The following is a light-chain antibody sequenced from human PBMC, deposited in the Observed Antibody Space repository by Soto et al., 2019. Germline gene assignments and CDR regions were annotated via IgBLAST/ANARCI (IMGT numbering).Light chain of an antibody. CDR1: QSVSSSY. CDR3: HQYGSTPPYT. J-gene: IGKJ2*01. CDR2: GAS. V-gene: IGKV3-20*01. Sequence: EIVLTQSPGTLSLSPGERATLSCRASQSVSSSYLAWYQQKPCQAPRLLNYGASSSATGIQDSYSSSGSGTEITRTISKLEPEDFAVYYCHQYGSTPPYTFGQWNKLEIK.